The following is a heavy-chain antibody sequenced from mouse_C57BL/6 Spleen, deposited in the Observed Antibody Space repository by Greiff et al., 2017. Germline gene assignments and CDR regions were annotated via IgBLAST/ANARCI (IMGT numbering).Heavy chain of an antibody. CDR2: IYPRRGNT. Sequence: VQLQQSGAELARPGASVTLSCKASGYTFTSYGISWVKQRTGQGLEWIGEIYPRRGNTYYNEKFKGKATLTADKSSSTAYMELRSLTSEDSAVYFCATITTVVGNYAMDYWGQGTSVTVSS. V-gene: IGHV1-81*01. D-gene: IGHD1-1*01. CDR1: GYTFTSYG. CDR3: ATITTVVGNYAMDY. J-gene: IGHJ4*01.